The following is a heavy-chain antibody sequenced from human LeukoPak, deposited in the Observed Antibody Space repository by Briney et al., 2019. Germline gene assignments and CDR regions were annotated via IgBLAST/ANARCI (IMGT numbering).Heavy chain of an antibody. CDR1: GFTFSNAW. CDR3: TTEYDPFHGMDV. V-gene: IGHV3-15*07. J-gene: IGHJ6*02. Sequence: PGGSLRLSCAASGFTFSNAWMNWVRQAPGKGLEWVGRIKSKTDGGTTDYAAPVKGRSTISRDDSKNTLYLQMNSLKTEDTAVYYCTTEYDPFHGMDVWGQGTTVTVSS. CDR2: IKSKTDGGTT. D-gene: IGHD1-1*01.